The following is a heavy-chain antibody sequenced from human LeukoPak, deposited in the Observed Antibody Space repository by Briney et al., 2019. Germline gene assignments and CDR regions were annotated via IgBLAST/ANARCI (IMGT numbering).Heavy chain of an antibody. Sequence: GASVKVSCKASGYTFIRYGISWVRQAPGQGLEWMGWISAYNGNTNYAQKLQGRLTLTTDTSTSTAYMELRSLRSDDTAVYYCASCHCTNGVCYGECEYFQHWGQGTLVTVSS. J-gene: IGHJ1*01. CDR3: ASCHCTNGVCYGECEYFQH. CDR1: GYTFIRYG. CDR2: ISAYNGNT. D-gene: IGHD2-8*01. V-gene: IGHV1-18*01.